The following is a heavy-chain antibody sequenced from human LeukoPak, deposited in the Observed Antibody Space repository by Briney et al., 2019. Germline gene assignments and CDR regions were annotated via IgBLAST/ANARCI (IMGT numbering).Heavy chain of an antibody. D-gene: IGHD2-15*01. CDR2: IYTSGST. CDR1: GGSISSNY. J-gene: IGHJ4*02. CDR3: AREREGPYGYLDY. Sequence: SETLSLTCTVSGGSISSNYWSWIRQPAGKGLEWIGRIYTSGSTNYSPSLKSRVTISVDTSKNQFSLKLNSVTAADTAVYYCAREREGPYGYLDYWGQGTLVTVSS. V-gene: IGHV4-4*07.